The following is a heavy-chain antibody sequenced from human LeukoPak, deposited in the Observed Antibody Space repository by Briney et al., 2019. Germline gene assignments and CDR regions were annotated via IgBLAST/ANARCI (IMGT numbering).Heavy chain of an antibody. Sequence: ASVKVSCKASGYTFTTYAMHWVRQAPGQRLEWMGWINAGNGDTKYSQKFQGRVTTTRDTSASTAYMELSSLRSEDTGVYYCARGRYCTTTSCLNWFDPWGQGTLVTVPS. V-gene: IGHV1-3*01. CDR2: INAGNGDT. D-gene: IGHD2-2*01. J-gene: IGHJ5*02. CDR1: GYTFTTYA. CDR3: ARGRYCTTTSCLNWFDP.